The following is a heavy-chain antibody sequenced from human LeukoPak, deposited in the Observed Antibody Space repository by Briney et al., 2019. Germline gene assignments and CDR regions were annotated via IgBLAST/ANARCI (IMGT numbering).Heavy chain of an antibody. J-gene: IGHJ5*02. Sequence: GGSLRLSCAASGFTFSDYYMSWIRQAPGKGLEWVSYISSSSSYTNYADSVKGRFTISRDNAKNSLYLQMNSLRAEDTAVYYCARAQVTMVWGAWFDPWGQGTLVTVSS. CDR3: ARAQVTMVWGAWFDP. V-gene: IGHV3-11*06. CDR1: GFTFSDYY. D-gene: IGHD3-10*01. CDR2: ISSSSSYT.